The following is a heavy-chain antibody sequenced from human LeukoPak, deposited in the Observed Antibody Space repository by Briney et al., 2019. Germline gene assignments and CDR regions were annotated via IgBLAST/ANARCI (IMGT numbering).Heavy chain of an antibody. V-gene: IGHV1-18*01. D-gene: IGHD2-21*01. CDR3: ARSPRGLGAFDI. J-gene: IGHJ3*02. CDR2: ISAYNGNT. Sequence: ASVKVSCKASGYTFTIYGISWVRQAPGQGLEWMGWISAYNGNTNYAQKLQGRVTMTTDTSTSTAYMELRSLRSDDTAVYYCARSPRGLGAFDIWGQGTMVTVSS. CDR1: GYTFTIYG.